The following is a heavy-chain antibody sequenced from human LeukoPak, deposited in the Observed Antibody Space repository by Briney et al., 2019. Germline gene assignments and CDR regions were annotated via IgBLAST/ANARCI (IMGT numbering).Heavy chain of an antibody. CDR2: ISSSGSTI. CDR1: GFTFSTYG. J-gene: IGHJ4*02. V-gene: IGHV3-48*04. Sequence: PGGSLRLSCAGSGFTFSTYGMSWVRQAPGKGLEWVSYISSSGSTIYYADSVQGRFTISRDNAQNSLYLQMSSLRAEDTAVYYCARNVYNFDYWGQGTLVTVSS. CDR3: ARNVYNFDY. D-gene: IGHD3-10*02.